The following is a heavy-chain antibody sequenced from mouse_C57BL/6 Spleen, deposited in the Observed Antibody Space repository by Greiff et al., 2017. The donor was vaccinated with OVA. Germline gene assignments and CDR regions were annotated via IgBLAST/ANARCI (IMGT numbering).Heavy chain of an antibody. J-gene: IGHJ1*03. Sequence: VQLKQSGPELVKPGASVKISCKASGYSFTGYYMNWVKQSPEKSLEWIGEINPSTGGTTYNQKFKAKATLTVDKSSSTAYMQLKSLTSEDSAVYYCARGIYWGYFDVWGTGTTVTVSS. CDR3: ARGIYWGYFDV. CDR2: INPSTGGT. D-gene: IGHD2-3*01. CDR1: GYSFTGYY. V-gene: IGHV1-42*01.